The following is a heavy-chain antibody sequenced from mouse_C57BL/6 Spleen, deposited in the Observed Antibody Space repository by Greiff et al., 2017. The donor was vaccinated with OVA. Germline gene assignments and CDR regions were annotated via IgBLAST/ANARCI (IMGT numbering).Heavy chain of an antibody. CDR2: INYDGSST. J-gene: IGHJ4*01. D-gene: IGHD1-1*01. V-gene: IGHV5-16*01. Sequence: EVQVVESEGGLVQPGSSMKLSCTASGFTFSDYYMAWVRQVPEKGLEWVANINYDGSSTYYLDSLKSRFIISRDNAKNILYLQMSSLKSEDTATYYCARDIYYYGSSYPGYAMDYWGQGTSVTVSS. CDR1: GFTFSDYY. CDR3: ARDIYYYGSSYPGYAMDY.